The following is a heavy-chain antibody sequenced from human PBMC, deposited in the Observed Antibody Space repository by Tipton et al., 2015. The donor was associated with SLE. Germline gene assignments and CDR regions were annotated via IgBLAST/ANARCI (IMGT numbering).Heavy chain of an antibody. D-gene: IGHD3-16*01. CDR3: ARDPVGGVNAFDI. V-gene: IGHV3-33*01. CDR2: IWYDGSNK. Sequence: SLRLSCAASGFTFSSYGMHWVRQAPGKGLEWVAVIWYDGSNKYYADSVKGRFTISRDNSKNTLYLQMNSLRAEDTAVYYCARDPVGGVNAFDIWGQGTMVTVSS. CDR1: GFTFSSYG. J-gene: IGHJ3*02.